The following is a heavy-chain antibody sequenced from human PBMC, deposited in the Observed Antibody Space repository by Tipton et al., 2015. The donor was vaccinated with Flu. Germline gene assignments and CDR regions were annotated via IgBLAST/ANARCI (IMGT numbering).Heavy chain of an antibody. V-gene: IGHV4-34*01. Sequence: TLSLTCTVYGGSFSGYYWSWIRQPPGKGLEWIGEINHSGSTNYNPSLKSRVTISVDTSKNQFSLKLSSVTAADTAVYYCARGVGAPDSWGQGTLVTVSS. J-gene: IGHJ4*02. CDR2: INHSGST. D-gene: IGHD1-26*01. CDR3: ARGVGAPDS. CDR1: GGSFSGYY.